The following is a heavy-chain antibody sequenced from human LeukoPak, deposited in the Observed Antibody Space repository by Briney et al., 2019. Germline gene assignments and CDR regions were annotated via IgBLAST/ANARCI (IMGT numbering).Heavy chain of an antibody. CDR1: GFTFSSYA. CDR3: AKSMVLELPFYFNY. J-gene: IGHJ4*02. D-gene: IGHD1-7*01. CDR2: TSGSGGST. Sequence: QAGGSLRLSCAASGFTFSSYAMSWVRQAPGKGLEWVSATSGSGGSTYYADSVKGRFTISRDNSKNTLYLQMNSLRAEDTAVYYCAKSMVLELPFYFNYWGQGTLVTVSS. V-gene: IGHV3-23*01.